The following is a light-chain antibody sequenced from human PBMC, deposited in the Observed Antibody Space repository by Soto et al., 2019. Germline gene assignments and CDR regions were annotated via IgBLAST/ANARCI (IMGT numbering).Light chain of an antibody. CDR2: EVN. Sequence: QSALTQPASVSGSPGQSISVSCTGSSGDVGRYKYVSWYQQHPGKAPKLIIYEVNKRPSGVSDRFSGSKSGNTASLTISGLQAEDEADYYCSSYTITSTLVIFGGGTKLTVL. CDR1: SGDVGRYKY. V-gene: IGLV2-14*01. J-gene: IGLJ2*01. CDR3: SSYTITSTLVI.